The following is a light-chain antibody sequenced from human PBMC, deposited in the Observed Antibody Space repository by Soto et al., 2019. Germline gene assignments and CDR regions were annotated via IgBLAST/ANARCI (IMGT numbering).Light chain of an antibody. Sequence: EIVLTQSPATLSLSPGERATLSCRASQSVGRYLAWYQQKPGQAPRLLIYDASNTATGIPARFSGSGSGTDFTLTISSLEPEDFAVYYCQQRSNWPRTFGQGTKVEIK. J-gene: IGKJ1*01. V-gene: IGKV3-11*01. CDR1: QSVGRY. CDR2: DAS. CDR3: QQRSNWPRT.